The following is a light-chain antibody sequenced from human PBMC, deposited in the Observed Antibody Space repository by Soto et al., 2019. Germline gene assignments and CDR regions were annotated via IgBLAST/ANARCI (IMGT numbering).Light chain of an antibody. CDR2: TAA. V-gene: IGKV1-5*03. J-gene: IGKJ4*01. CDR1: QSISSW. CDR3: QQYNSYSGLT. Sequence: DIQMTQSPSTLSASVGDRVTITCRASQSISSWLAWHQQKPGKAPKLLIHTAATLDSGVPSRFSGSGSGTQFTLTISSLQPDDFATYYCQQYNSYSGLTFGGGTKVEIK.